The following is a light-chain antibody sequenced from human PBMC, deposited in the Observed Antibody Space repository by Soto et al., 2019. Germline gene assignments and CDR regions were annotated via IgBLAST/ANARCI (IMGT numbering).Light chain of an antibody. Sequence: EIVLTQSPGTLSLSPGERAILSCRASQSVTSTYLAWYQQKPGQAPRLLIYGVSSRATGIPDRFSGSGSGTDFALTISRLESEDFAVYYCQQYGSSPTFGQGTKVDIK. CDR2: GVS. J-gene: IGKJ1*01. CDR3: QQYGSSPT. V-gene: IGKV3-20*01. CDR1: QSVTSTY.